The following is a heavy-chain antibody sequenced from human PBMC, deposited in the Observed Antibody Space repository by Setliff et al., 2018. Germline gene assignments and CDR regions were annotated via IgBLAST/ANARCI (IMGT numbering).Heavy chain of an antibody. Sequence: ETLSLTCAVYGGSFSGYYWSWVRQAPGKGLEWVSAISGSGGSTYYADSVKGRFTISRDNAKNSVYLQMNSLRTEDTAVYYCAKGQGQYYDSSGYYGRVLDYWGQGTLVTVSS. CDR2: ISGSGGST. D-gene: IGHD3-22*01. CDR1: GGSFSGYY. CDR3: AKGQGQYYDSSGYYGRVLDY. J-gene: IGHJ4*02. V-gene: IGHV3-23*01.